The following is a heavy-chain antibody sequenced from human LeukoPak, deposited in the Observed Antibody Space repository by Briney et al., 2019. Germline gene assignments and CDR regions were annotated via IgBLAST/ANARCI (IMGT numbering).Heavy chain of an antibody. CDR1: GGSFSGYY. CDR2: INHSGST. CDR3: AREPETEVAARPGTYYDSSGCYD. D-gene: IGHD3-22*01. J-gene: IGHJ4*02. Sequence: PSETLSLTCAVYGGSFSGYYWSWIRQPPGKGLEWIGEINHSGSTNYNPSLKSRVTISVDTSKNQFSLKLSSVTAADTAVYYCAREPETEVAARPGTYYDSSGCYDWGQGTLVTVSS. V-gene: IGHV4-34*01.